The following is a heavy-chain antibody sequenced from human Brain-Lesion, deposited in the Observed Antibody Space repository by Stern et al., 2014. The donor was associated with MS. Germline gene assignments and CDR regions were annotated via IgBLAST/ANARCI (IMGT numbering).Heavy chain of an antibody. Sequence: VQLVESGPGLVKPSETLSLTCTVAGGSVSSTSYAWAWIRQPPGKGLEGIGAIYYSGNPYYRPSLKSRPTFSLDTSQNPFSLHLGSGTAADTAVYYCAGEEDIRYCSGGSCTGNWFDPWGQGTLVTVSS. CDR2: IYYSGNP. CDR1: GGSVSSTSYA. CDR3: AGEEDIRYCSGGSCTGNWFDP. D-gene: IGHD2-15*01. J-gene: IGHJ5*02. V-gene: IGHV4-39*01.